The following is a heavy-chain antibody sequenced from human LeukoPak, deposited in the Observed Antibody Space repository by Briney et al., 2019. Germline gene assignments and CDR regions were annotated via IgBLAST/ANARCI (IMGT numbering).Heavy chain of an antibody. J-gene: IGHJ4*02. Sequence: GGSLRLSCAASGFTFSSYEMNWVRQAPGKGLEWVSYISSSGSTIYYADSVKGRFTISRDNAKNSLYLQMNSPRAEDTAVYYCARDRTDYDILTGYKKYYFDYWGQGTLVTVSS. V-gene: IGHV3-48*03. D-gene: IGHD3-9*01. CDR1: GFTFSSYE. CDR3: ARDRTDYDILTGYKKYYFDY. CDR2: ISSSGSTI.